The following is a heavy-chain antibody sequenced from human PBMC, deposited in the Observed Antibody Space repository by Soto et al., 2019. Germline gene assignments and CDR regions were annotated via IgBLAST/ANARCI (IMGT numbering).Heavy chain of an antibody. D-gene: IGHD2-15*01. CDR3: ALCVRGYHMDY. CDR1: GATFSNSA. J-gene: IGHJ4*02. Sequence: QVHLLQSGSEVKKPRSSVKVSCRASGATFSNSAFSYVRQTPGQGLEWMGENIPNFCTTSYEQKLEGRVILTADESRAAEYIELSRLRYCDIALYFGALCVRGYHMDYWGQGTQVTASS. CDR2: NIPNFCTT. V-gene: IGHV1-69*01.